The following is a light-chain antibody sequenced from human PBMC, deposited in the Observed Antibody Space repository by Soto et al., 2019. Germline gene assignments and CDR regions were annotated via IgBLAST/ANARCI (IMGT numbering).Light chain of an antibody. CDR3: QQYGSSLT. J-gene: IGKJ5*01. V-gene: IGKV3-15*01. CDR2: GAS. CDR1: QSIRTN. Sequence: DIVMTQSPATLSVSQGERATPSCRASQSIRTNLAWYQHKPGQAPRLLIYGASTGATGVPARFSGSGSGTEFTLTISSLQSEDFAVYYCQQYGSSLTFGQGTRLEI.